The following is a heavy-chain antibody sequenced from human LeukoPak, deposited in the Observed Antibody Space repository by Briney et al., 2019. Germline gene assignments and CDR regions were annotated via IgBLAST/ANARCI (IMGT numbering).Heavy chain of an antibody. D-gene: IGHD3-9*01. CDR3: AYGILTGYTFDY. Sequence: LPGGSLRLSCAASGFTFSSYGMHWVRQAPGKGREWVAFIRYDGSNKYYADSVKGRFTISRDNSKNTLYLQMNSLRAEDTAVYYCAYGILTGYTFDYWGQGTLVTVSS. CDR2: IRYDGSNK. V-gene: IGHV3-30*02. CDR1: GFTFSSYG. J-gene: IGHJ4*02.